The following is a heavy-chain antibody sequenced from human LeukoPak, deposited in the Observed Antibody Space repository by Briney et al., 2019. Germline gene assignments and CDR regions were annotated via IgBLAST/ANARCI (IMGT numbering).Heavy chain of an antibody. Sequence: ASVKVSCKASGYTFINYDINWVRQATGRGLEWMGWMNPNSGNTGYAQKFQGRVTITRNTSISTAYMELSSLRSEDTAVYYCARGNDWYFDLWGRGTLVTVSS. CDR1: GYTFINYD. CDR3: ARGNDWYFDL. CDR2: MNPNSGNT. V-gene: IGHV1-8*03. J-gene: IGHJ2*01.